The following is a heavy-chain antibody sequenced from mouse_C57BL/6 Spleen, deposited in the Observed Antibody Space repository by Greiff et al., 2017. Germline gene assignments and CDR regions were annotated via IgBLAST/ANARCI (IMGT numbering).Heavy chain of an antibody. Sequence: ESGPGLVKPSQSLSLTCSVTGYSITSGYYWNWIRQFPGNKLEWMGYISYDGSNNYNPSLKNRISITRDTSKNQFFLKLNSVTTEDTATYYCAREGSTMDYWGQGTSVTVSS. CDR1: GYSITSGYY. D-gene: IGHD3-1*01. CDR3: AREGSTMDY. J-gene: IGHJ4*01. V-gene: IGHV3-6*01. CDR2: ISYDGSN.